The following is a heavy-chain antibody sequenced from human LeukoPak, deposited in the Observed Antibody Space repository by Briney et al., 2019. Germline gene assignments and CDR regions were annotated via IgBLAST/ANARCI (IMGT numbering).Heavy chain of an antibody. D-gene: IGHD1-26*01. CDR2: IYYSGST. CDR1: GGSISSGSYY. V-gene: IGHV4-61*01. Sequence: PSQTLSLTCTVSGGSISSGSYYWSWIRQPPGKGLEWIGYIYYSGSTNYNPSLKSRVTISVDTSKNQFSLKLSSVTAADTAVYYCARGGVPFDYWGQGTLVTVSS. J-gene: IGHJ4*02. CDR3: ARGGVPFDY.